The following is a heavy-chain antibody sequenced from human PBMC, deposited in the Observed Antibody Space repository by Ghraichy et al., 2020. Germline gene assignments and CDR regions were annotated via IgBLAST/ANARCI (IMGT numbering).Heavy chain of an antibody. CDR3: ARDGVVVVAATDGDAFDI. V-gene: IGHV1-18*01. D-gene: IGHD2-15*01. CDR1: GYTFTSYG. Sequence: ASVKVSCKASGYTFTSYGISWVRQAPGQGLEWMGWISAYNGNTNYAQKLQGRVTMTTDTSTSTAYMELRSLRSDDTAVYYCARDGVVVVAATDGDAFDIWGQGTMVTVSS. CDR2: ISAYNGNT. J-gene: IGHJ3*02.